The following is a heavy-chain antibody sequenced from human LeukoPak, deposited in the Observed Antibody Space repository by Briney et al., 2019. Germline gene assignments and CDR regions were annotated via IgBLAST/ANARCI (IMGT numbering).Heavy chain of an antibody. CDR3: ARLHGTHNAFDI. CDR2: INPNSGGT. Sequence: ASVKVSCKASGDTFTGYYMHWVRQAPGQGLEWMGWINPNSGGTNYAQKFQGRVTMTRDTSISTAYMELSRLRSDDTAVYYCARLHGTHNAFDIWGQGTMVTVSS. CDR1: GDTFTGYY. D-gene: IGHD2-21*01. J-gene: IGHJ3*02. V-gene: IGHV1-2*02.